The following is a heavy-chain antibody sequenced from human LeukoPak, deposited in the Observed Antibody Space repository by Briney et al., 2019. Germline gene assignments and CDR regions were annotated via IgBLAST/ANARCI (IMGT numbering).Heavy chain of an antibody. CDR2: ISGSGGST. CDR1: GFTFSSYG. CDR3: AKFQKGLGRELLSHSDY. J-gene: IGHJ4*02. V-gene: IGHV3-23*01. Sequence: PGGSLRLSCAASGFTFSSYGMSWVRQAPGKGLEWVSAISGSGGSTYYADSVKGRFTISRDNSKNTPYLQMNSLRAEDTAVYYCAKFQKGLGRELLSHSDYWGQGTLVTVSS. D-gene: IGHD1-26*01.